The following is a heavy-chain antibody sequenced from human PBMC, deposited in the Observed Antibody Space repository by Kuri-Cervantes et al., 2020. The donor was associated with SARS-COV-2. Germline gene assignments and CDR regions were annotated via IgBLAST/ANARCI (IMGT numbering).Heavy chain of an antibody. D-gene: IGHD6-19*01. CDR1: GFTFSSYW. Sequence: GGSLRLSCAASGFTFSSYWMSWVRQAPGKGLEWVANIKQDGSEKYYVDSVKGRFTISRDNAKNSLYLQMNSLRAEDTAVYYCARDQSDSSGWYAEEDYYYMDVWGKGTMVTVSS. V-gene: IGHV3-7*01. CDR2: IKQDGSEK. J-gene: IGHJ6*03. CDR3: ARDQSDSSGWYAEEDYYYMDV.